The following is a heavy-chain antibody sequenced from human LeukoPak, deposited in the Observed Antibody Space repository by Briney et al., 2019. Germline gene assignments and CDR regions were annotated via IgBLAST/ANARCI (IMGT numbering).Heavy chain of an antibody. CDR3: ARTYTVVTFLDY. J-gene: IGHJ4*02. D-gene: IGHD4-23*01. CDR1: GYTFTGYY. V-gene: IGHV1-2*02. CDR2: INPNSGGT. Sequence: ASVKVSCKASGYTFTGYYMHWVRQAPGQGLEWMGWINPNSGGTNYAQKFQGRVTMTRDTSISTAYMELSRLRSDDTAVYYCARTYTVVTFLDYWGQGTLVTVSS.